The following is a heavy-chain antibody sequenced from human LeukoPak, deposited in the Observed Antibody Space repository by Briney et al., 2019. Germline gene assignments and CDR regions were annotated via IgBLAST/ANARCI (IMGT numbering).Heavy chain of an antibody. Sequence: GGSLRLSCAASGFTFSSYAMSWVRQAPGKGLEWVSTISGSGASTYYADSVKGRFTISRDNSKNTLYLQMSSLRAEDTAVYYCAKDTLIAVAGLYYFDYWGQGTLVTVSS. V-gene: IGHV3-23*01. D-gene: IGHD6-19*01. CDR1: GFTFSSYA. CDR3: AKDTLIAVAGLYYFDY. CDR2: ISGSGAST. J-gene: IGHJ4*02.